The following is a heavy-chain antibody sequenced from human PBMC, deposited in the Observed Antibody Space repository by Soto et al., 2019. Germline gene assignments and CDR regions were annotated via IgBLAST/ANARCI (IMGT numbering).Heavy chain of an antibody. Sequence: WGPLRLSCAASGFTFSNAWMSWVRQAPGKGLEWVGRIKSKTDGGTTDYAAPVKGRFTISRDDSKNTLYLQMNSLKTEDTAVYYCTTVVFRQVVQPSPVDYWGQGTLVTVSS. CDR3: TTVVFRQVVQPSPVDY. D-gene: IGHD2-2*01. V-gene: IGHV3-15*01. J-gene: IGHJ4*02. CDR1: GFTFSNAW. CDR2: IKSKTDGGTT.